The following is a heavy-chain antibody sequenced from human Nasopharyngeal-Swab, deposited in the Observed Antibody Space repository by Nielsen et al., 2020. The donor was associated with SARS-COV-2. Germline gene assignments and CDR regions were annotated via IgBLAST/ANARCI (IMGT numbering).Heavy chain of an antibody. J-gene: IGHJ6*03. V-gene: IGHV3-53*04. CDR3: ARAGNYYYYYMDV. Sequence: WNRQPPGKGLEWVSVIYSGGSTYYADSVKGRFTISRHNSKNTLYLQMNSLRAEDTAVYYCARAGNYYYYYMDVWGKGTTVTVSS. CDR2: IYSGGST.